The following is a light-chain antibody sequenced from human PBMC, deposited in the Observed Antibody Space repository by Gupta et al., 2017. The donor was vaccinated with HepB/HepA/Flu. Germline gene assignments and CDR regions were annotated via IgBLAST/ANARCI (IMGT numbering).Light chain of an antibody. V-gene: IGLV4-60*03. J-gene: IGLJ3*02. CDR3: ETGDSKV. CDR1: SGHSSYI. Sequence: PVLPPSSSASASLGSSVKLTCTLSSGHSSYIIAWHQQQPGKAPRYLMKVEGSGSYNKGSGVPDRFSGSSAGADRYLTIANIQSEDEADYYCETGDSKVFGGGTKLTVL. CDR2: VEGSGSY.